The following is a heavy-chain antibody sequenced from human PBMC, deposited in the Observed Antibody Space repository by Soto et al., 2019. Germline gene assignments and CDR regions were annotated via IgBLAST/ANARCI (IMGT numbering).Heavy chain of an antibody. D-gene: IGHD3-3*01. CDR3: ARQASTIFGVVKDYYYYYGLDV. CDR2: IYPGDSDT. Sequence: GASLKISCKGSGYSFTSYWIGWVRQMPGKGLEWTGIIYPGDSDTRYSPSFQGQVTISADKSISTAYLQWSSLKASDTAMYYCARQASTIFGVVKDYYYYYGLDVWGQGITVTVSS. J-gene: IGHJ6*02. V-gene: IGHV5-51*01. CDR1: GYSFTSYW.